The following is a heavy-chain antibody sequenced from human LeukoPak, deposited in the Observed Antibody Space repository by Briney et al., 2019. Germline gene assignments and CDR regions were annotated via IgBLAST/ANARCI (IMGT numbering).Heavy chain of an antibody. D-gene: IGHD2-8*01. V-gene: IGHV3-66*01. CDR1: GFTVSSSY. CDR3: ARLTRVYYFFDY. Sequence: GGSLRLSCAVSGFTVSSSYMGWVRRAPGKGLEWVSIIYSRGTSYYADSVKGRFTISRDDSKNTVHLQMNGLRAEDTAVYYCARLTRVYYFFDYWGQGTLVTVSS. J-gene: IGHJ4*02. CDR2: IYSRGTS.